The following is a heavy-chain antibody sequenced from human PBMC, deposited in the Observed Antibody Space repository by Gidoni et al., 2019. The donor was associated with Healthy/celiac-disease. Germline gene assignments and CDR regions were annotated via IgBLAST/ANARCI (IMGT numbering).Heavy chain of an antibody. CDR1: GYTFTSHY. Sequence: QVQLVQSGAEVKKPGASVKVSCKASGYTFTSHYMHWVRQAPGQGLEWMGIINPSGGSTSYAQKFQGRVTMTRDTSTTTVYMELSSLRSEDTAVYYCAREAVVTFYFDYWGQGTLVTVSS. D-gene: IGHD2-21*02. CDR3: AREAVVTFYFDY. J-gene: IGHJ4*02. CDR2: INPSGGST. V-gene: IGHV1-46*01.